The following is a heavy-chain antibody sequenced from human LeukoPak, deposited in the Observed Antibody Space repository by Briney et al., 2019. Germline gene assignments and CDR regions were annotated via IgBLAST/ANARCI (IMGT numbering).Heavy chain of an antibody. CDR3: ARVIYGDYIGY. CDR2: IIPVLGIA. Sequence: SVKVSCKASGGTFISYTISWVRQAPGQGLDWMGRIIPVLGIANYAQKFQGRLTITAVKSTSTAYMELSSLRSEDTAVYCCARVIYGDYIGYWGQGTLVTVSS. J-gene: IGHJ4*02. D-gene: IGHD4-17*01. CDR1: GGTFISYT. V-gene: IGHV1-69*02.